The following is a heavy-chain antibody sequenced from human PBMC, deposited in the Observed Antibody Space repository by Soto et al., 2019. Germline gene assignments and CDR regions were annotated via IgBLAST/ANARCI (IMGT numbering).Heavy chain of an antibody. V-gene: IGHV3-30*18. CDR1: GFTFSSYG. D-gene: IGHD2-15*01. Sequence: GGTLRLSCAASGFTFSSYGMHWVRQAPGKGLKWVAVISYDGSNKYYADSVKGRFTISRDNSKNTLYLQMNSLRAEDTAVYYCVKLSEGTDCSGGSCYHDYLGQGTLVTVSS. CDR3: VKLSEGTDCSGGSCYHDY. J-gene: IGHJ4*02. CDR2: ISYDGSNK.